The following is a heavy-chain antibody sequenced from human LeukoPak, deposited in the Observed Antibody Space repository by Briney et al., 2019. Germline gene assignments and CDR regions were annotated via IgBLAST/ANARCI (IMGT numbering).Heavy chain of an antibody. CDR2: IYYSGST. J-gene: IGHJ3*02. CDR3: ARSTIVVVINDAFDI. V-gene: IGHV4-39*01. CDR1: GGSISSYY. Sequence: SETLSLTCTVSGGSISSYYWSWIRQPPGKGLEWIGSIYYSGSTYYNPSLKSRVTISVDTSKNQFSLKLSSVTAADTAVYYCARSTIVVVINDAFDIWGQGTMVTVSS. D-gene: IGHD3-22*01.